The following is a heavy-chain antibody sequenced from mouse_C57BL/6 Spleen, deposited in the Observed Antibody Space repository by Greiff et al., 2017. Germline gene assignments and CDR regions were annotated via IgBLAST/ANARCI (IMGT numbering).Heavy chain of an antibody. CDR1: GYSFTGYY. CDR3: ARRGNSYFDY. CDR2: INPSTGGT. D-gene: IGHD2-1*01. V-gene: IGHV1-42*01. Sequence: VQLKQSGPELVKPGASVKISCKASGYSFTGYYMNWVKQSPEKSLEWIGEINPSTGGTTYNQKFKAKATLTVDKSSSTAYMQLKSLTSEDSAVYYCARRGNSYFDYWGQGTTLTVSS. J-gene: IGHJ2*01.